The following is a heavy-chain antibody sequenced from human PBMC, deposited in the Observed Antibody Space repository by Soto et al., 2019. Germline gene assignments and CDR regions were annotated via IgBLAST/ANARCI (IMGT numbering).Heavy chain of an antibody. CDR2: IYYTGST. V-gene: IGHV4-59*01. CDR3: VRDKEMTTMGYFQH. Sequence: SETLSLTCTVSGGSINNYYWSWIRQSLREGLEWIGYIYYTGSTNYNPSLKSRVTISVGTSKNQFSLKLSSVTAADTAVYYCVRDKEMTTMGYFQHWGQGALVTVSS. CDR1: GGSINNYY. D-gene: IGHD4-4*01. J-gene: IGHJ1*01.